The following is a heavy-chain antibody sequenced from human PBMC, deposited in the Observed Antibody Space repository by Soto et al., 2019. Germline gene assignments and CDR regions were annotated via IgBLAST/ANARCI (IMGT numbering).Heavy chain of an antibody. D-gene: IGHD6-6*01. CDR2: ISYSGST. Sequence: SETLSLTCTVSGGCVSRGRYYWSWIRQPPGQGLAWLGYISYSGSTNYNPSLKSRVTISVDTSKNQFSLKLSSVTAADTAVYYCAREYSCSSSFDYWHQGTLGTVSS. J-gene: IGHJ4*02. CDR3: AREYSCSSSFDY. CDR1: GGCVSRGRYY. V-gene: IGHV4-61*01.